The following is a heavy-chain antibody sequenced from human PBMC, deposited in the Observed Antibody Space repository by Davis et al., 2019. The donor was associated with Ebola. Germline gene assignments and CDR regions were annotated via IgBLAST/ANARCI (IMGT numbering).Heavy chain of an antibody. V-gene: IGHV1-69*04. CDR3: ARGIAAAAPGY. CDR1: GGTFTNYA. CDR2: IIPVVDTK. D-gene: IGHD6-13*01. Sequence: AASVKVSCKTSGGTFTNYAVNWVRQAPGQGLEWMGRIIPVVDTKDYAQKFQGRVTITADKSTSTAYMELSSLRSEDTAVYYCARGIAAAAPGYWGQGTLVTVSS. J-gene: IGHJ4*02.